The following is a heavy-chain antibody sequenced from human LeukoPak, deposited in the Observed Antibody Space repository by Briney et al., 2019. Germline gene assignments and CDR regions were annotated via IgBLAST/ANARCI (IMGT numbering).Heavy chain of an antibody. CDR3: AGDSADCSGGSCYSAEYFQH. CDR1: GYTFNSYG. Sequence: ASVKVSCKASGYTFNSYGISWVRQAPGQGLEWMGRISAYNGNTNYAQKVLGRVTMTTDTSTSTAYMELRTLRSDDTAVYYCAGDSADCSGGSCYSAEYFQHWGQGTLVTVSS. V-gene: IGHV1-18*01. J-gene: IGHJ1*01. D-gene: IGHD2-15*01. CDR2: ISAYNGNT.